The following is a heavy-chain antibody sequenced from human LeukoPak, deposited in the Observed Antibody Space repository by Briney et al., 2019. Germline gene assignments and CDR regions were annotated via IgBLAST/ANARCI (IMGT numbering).Heavy chain of an antibody. CDR1: GYTFTGYY. Sequence: ASVKVSCKASGYTFTGYYMNWVRQAPGQGLEWMGWINANSGGTNYAQKFQGRVIMTRDTSISTAYMELSRLTSDDTAVYYRVRGGDDSSNSYWYFDLWGRGTLVTVSS. D-gene: IGHD3-22*01. V-gene: IGHV1-2*02. J-gene: IGHJ2*01. CDR2: INANSGGT. CDR3: VRGGDDSSNSYWYFDL.